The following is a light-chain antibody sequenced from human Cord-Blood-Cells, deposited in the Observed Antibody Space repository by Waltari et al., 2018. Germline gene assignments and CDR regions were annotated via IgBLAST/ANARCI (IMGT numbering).Light chain of an antibody. J-gene: IGLJ3*02. V-gene: IGLV1-44*01. CDR3: AAWDDSLNGWV. Sequence: QSVLTQPPSASGTPGQRVTICCSGSSAHIGSNTVNWYQQLPGTAPKLLIYSNNQRPSGVPDRFSGSKSGTSASLAISGLQSEDEADYYCAAWDDSLNGWVFGGGTKLTVL. CDR1: SAHIGSNT. CDR2: SNN.